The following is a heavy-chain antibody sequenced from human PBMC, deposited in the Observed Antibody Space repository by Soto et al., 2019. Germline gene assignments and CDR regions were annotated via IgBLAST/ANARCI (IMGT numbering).Heavy chain of an antibody. CDR3: ARAGAALVRGSIGGFDY. D-gene: IGHD3-10*01. Sequence: QVHLQQWGAGLLKPSETLSLTCAVNGGAFNGYYWTWIRQSPGKGLQWIGEINHSGTVDYNPSLKSRVTLSFDTSKKQFSLTLTSVTAADTAVYYCARAGAALVRGSIGGFDYWGQGTLVTVSS. V-gene: IGHV4-34*01. CDR1: GGAFNGYY. J-gene: IGHJ4*02. CDR2: INHSGTV.